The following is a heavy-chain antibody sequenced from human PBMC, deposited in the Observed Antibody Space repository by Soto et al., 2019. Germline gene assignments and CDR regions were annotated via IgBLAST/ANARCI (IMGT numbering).Heavy chain of an antibody. CDR2: LYFRGKT. CDR3: ARQNPYGDFGGWFDP. V-gene: IGHV4-39*01. J-gene: IGHJ5*02. Sequence: SETLSLTCTVSGGSIRSSDYYWGWIRQPPGKGLEWIGNLYFRGKTYYNPSLRSRVTISVDTSTNHFSLKVTSVTAADTALYFCARQNPYGDFGGWFDPWGQGTQVTVSS. D-gene: IGHD4-17*01. CDR1: GGSIRSSDYY.